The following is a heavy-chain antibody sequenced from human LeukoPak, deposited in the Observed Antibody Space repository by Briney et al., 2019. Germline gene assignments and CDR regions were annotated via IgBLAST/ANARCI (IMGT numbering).Heavy chain of an antibody. J-gene: IGHJ4*02. D-gene: IGHD3-10*01. CDR3: LRGDRRDY. CDR1: GFTFDDYA. V-gene: IGHV3-9*01. Sequence: GGSLRLSCAASGFTFDDYAMHWVRQAPGKGLEWVSGISWNSFTIGYADSVKGRFIISRDNAKDSLYLQMNSLRVEDTAVYYCLRGDRRDYWGQGTLVTVSS. CDR2: ISWNSFTI.